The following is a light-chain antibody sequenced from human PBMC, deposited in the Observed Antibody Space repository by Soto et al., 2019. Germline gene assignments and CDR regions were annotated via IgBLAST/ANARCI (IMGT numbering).Light chain of an antibody. V-gene: IGLV2-14*01. Sequence: QSALTQPASVSGSPGQSITISCTGTSSDVGGYNHVSWYQHSPGKAPKLILFAVSDRPSGVSHRFSGSKSGNTASLTISGLQAANEADYYCCSYTSLSTVVFGGGTQLTV. CDR3: CSYTSLSTVV. CDR2: AVS. CDR1: SSDVGGYNH. J-gene: IGLJ2*01.